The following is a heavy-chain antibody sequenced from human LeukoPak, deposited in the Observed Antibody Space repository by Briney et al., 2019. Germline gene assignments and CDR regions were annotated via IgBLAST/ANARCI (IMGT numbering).Heavy chain of an antibody. V-gene: IGHV3-21*01. Sequence: PGGSLRLSCAASGFTFSSYSMNWVRQAPGKGLEWVSSISSSSSYIYYADSVKGRFTISGDNAKNSLYLQMNSLRAEDTAVYYCARDIGGALYYYYMDVWGKGTTVTVSS. CDR2: ISSSSSYI. CDR3: ARDIGGALYYYYMDV. J-gene: IGHJ6*03. CDR1: GFTFSSYS. D-gene: IGHD6-19*01.